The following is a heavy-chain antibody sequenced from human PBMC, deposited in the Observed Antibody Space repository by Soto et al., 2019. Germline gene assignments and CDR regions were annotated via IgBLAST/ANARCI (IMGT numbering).Heavy chain of an antibody. D-gene: IGHD6-13*01. Sequence: QVQLVQSGAELKKPGASVKVSCTDSGYTFTSYAILWVRQAPGQGLEWMGWISAYNGNTNYAPKLQGRVTMTTDPPTRTAYMELRSLRSDDTAVYYCAIDAAARLKDYWGQGTLLTVPS. V-gene: IGHV1-18*01. CDR3: AIDAAARLKDY. CDR1: GYTFTSYA. J-gene: IGHJ4*02. CDR2: ISAYNGNT.